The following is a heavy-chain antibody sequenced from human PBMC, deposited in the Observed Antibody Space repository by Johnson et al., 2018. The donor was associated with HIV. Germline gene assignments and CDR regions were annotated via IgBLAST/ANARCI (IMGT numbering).Heavy chain of an antibody. J-gene: IGHJ3*02. CDR3: AKVHIAARWSAPFDI. V-gene: IGHV3-11*01. Sequence: QVQLVESGGGLVRPGESLRLSCVASGFTFSDSYMNWIRQAPGTGLEWIAYISSGGSGMNYADSVKGRFTVSRDNAKNTLYLQMNSLRPEDTAVYYCAKVHIAARWSAPFDIWGQGTMVTVSS. CDR1: GFTFSDSY. CDR2: ISSGGSGM. D-gene: IGHD6-6*01.